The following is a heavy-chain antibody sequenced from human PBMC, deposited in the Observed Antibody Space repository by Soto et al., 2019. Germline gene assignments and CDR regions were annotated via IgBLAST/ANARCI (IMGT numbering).Heavy chain of an antibody. Sequence: QLQLQESGPGLVKPSETLSLTCTFSGGSISSSSYYWGWIRQPPGKGLEWIGSIYYSGSTYYNPSLRSRFTMSVDPSKKQFSLKLRSVNAADTAVYYCARVWFGELLSFDPWGQGTLVTVSS. J-gene: IGHJ5*02. CDR1: GGSISSSSYY. CDR3: ARVWFGELLSFDP. V-gene: IGHV4-39*01. D-gene: IGHD3-10*01. CDR2: IYYSGST.